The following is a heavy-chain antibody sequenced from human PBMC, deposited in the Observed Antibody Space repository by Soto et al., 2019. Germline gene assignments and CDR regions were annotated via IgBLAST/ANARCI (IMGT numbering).Heavy chain of an antibody. V-gene: IGHV4-59*08. J-gene: IGHJ4*02. Sequence: SETLSLTCTVSGGSISGYYWSWIRQPPGKGLEWIGYMYNTGSTVYNPSFKSRVTISVDTSKNQSSLKLSSVTAADTAVYYCARQVGGWAPWYFDYWGQGTLVTVSS. CDR3: ARQVGGWAPWYFDY. D-gene: IGHD6-19*01. CDR1: GGSISGYY. CDR2: MYNTGST.